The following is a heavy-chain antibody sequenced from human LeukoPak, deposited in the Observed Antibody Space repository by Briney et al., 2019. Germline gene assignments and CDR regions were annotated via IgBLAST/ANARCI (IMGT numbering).Heavy chain of an antibody. CDR2: MNPNSGNT. CDR1: GYTFTSYD. CDR3: ARVSSSWYSWFDP. Sequence: GASVNVSCKPSGYTFTSYDINWVRQAAGQGLEWMGWMNPNSGNTGYAQKFQGRVTMTRNTSISTAYMELSSLRSEDTAVYCCARVSSSWYSWFDPWGQGTLVTVSS. V-gene: IGHV1-8*01. D-gene: IGHD6-13*01. J-gene: IGHJ5*02.